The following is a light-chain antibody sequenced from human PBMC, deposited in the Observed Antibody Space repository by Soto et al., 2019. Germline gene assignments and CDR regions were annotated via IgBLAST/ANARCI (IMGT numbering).Light chain of an antibody. J-gene: IGKJ1*01. CDR3: QQRSNWLWT. Sequence: EIVLTQSPATLSLSPGERSTLSCMASQSVSSYLAWYQQKPGQAPRLLIYDASNRATGIPARFSGSGSGTDFTLTISSLEPEDFAVYYCQQRSNWLWTVGQGTKVEIK. V-gene: IGKV3-11*01. CDR1: QSVSSY. CDR2: DAS.